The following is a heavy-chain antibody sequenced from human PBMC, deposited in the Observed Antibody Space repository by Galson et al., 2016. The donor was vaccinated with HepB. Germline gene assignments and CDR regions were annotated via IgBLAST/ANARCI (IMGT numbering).Heavy chain of an antibody. D-gene: IGHD6-19*01. CDR3: AKILIPYTSGWYSAFDY. CDR2: ISGGGDST. CDR1: GFTFSSYA. J-gene: IGHJ4*02. V-gene: IGHV3-23*01. Sequence: SLRLSCAASGFTFSSYAMSWVRQAPGKGLEWVSGISGGGDSTYYADSVRGRFTISSDNSKNTLSLQMNSLSAEDTALYYCAKILIPYTSGWYSAFDYWGQGTLVTVSS.